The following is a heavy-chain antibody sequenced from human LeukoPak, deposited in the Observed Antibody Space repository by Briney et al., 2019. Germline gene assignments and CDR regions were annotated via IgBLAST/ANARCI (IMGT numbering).Heavy chain of an antibody. J-gene: IGHJ6*03. Sequence: SETLSLTCAVYGGSFSGYYWSWIRQPPGKGLEWIGEINHSGSTNYNPSLKSRVTISVDTSKNQFSLKLSSVTAADTAVYYCARGSPGGRLELAPYYYYMDVWGKGTTVTVSS. CDR3: ARGSPGGRLELAPYYYYMDV. D-gene: IGHD1-7*01. V-gene: IGHV4-34*01. CDR2: INHSGST. CDR1: GGSFSGYY.